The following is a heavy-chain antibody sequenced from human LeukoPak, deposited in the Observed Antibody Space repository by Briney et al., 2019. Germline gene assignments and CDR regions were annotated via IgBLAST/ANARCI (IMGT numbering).Heavy chain of an antibody. D-gene: IGHD4-23*01. Sequence: QPGGSLGLSCAASEFTFSSYSMCWVRQAPGKGLEWVSYISGSGTSIYYADSVKGRFTISRDNAKNSLYLQMNSLRAEDTAVYYCARDVTYHGGDWFDPWGQGTLVTVSS. V-gene: IGHV3-48*04. CDR3: ARDVTYHGGDWFDP. CDR1: EFTFSSYS. J-gene: IGHJ5*02. CDR2: ISGSGTSI.